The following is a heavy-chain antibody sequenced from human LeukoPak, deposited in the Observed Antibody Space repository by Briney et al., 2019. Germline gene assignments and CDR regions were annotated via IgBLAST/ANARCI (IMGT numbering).Heavy chain of an antibody. V-gene: IGHV1-69*13. Sequence: GASVKVSCKASGGTFSSYAISWVRQAPGQGLEWMGGIIPIFGTANYAQKFQGRVTITADESTSTAYMELSSLRSEDTAVYYCARGDGAAAGFSPPAYYYYYMDVWGKGTTVTISS. CDR2: IIPIFGTA. CDR1: GGTFSSYA. D-gene: IGHD6-13*01. CDR3: ARGDGAAAGFSPPAYYYYYMDV. J-gene: IGHJ6*03.